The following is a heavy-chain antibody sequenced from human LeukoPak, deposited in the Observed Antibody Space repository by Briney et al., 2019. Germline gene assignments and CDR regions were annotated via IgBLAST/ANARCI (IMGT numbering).Heavy chain of an antibody. D-gene: IGHD3-3*01. CDR1: GFTFSTYN. Sequence: GGSLRLSCAASGFTFSTYNMNWVRRAPGKGLEWVSSISSSGTYLYYADSMKGRFTISRDNAKNSLYLQMNSLRAEDTAVYYCAREIAFNDFWSGYYNDYWGQGTLVTVSS. CDR3: AREIAFNDFWSGYYNDY. J-gene: IGHJ4*02. CDR2: ISSSGTYL. V-gene: IGHV3-21*01.